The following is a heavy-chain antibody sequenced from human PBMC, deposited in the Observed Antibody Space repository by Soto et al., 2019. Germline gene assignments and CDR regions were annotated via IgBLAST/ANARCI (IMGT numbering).Heavy chain of an antibody. CDR2: ISPYTGNT. CDR1: GYIFVNYG. Sequence: QVQLVQSGDEVKKPGASVKVSCKASGYIFVNYGIAWVRQAPRQGLEGMGWISPYTGNTHSASKVQGRLTMTTDTSTSIAYMDLGSLTSDDTAVYYCVMVDNYVTPTPQDVWGQGTTVTVSS. D-gene: IGHD3-16*01. V-gene: IGHV1-18*01. J-gene: IGHJ6*02. CDR3: VMVDNYVTPTPQDV.